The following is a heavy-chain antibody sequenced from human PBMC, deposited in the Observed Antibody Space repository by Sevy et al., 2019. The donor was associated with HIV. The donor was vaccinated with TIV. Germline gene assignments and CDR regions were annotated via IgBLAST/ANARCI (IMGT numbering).Heavy chain of an antibody. J-gene: IGHJ3*02. Sequence: GGSLRLSCAASGFSFSSYAMNWDRQAPGKGLEWVSTIFGSGDVTYYADSVKGRFTISRDKSKNTLYLQMRSLRAEDTAVYYCAGARYDTSGSFDAFDIWGQGTMVTVSS. V-gene: IGHV3-23*01. CDR2: IFGSGDVT. D-gene: IGHD3-22*01. CDR3: AGARYDTSGSFDAFDI. CDR1: GFSFSSYA.